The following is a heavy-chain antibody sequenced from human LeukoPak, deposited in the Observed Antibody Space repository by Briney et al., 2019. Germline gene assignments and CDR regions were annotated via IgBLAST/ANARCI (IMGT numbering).Heavy chain of an antibody. J-gene: IGHJ4*02. D-gene: IGHD6-6*01. Sequence: PSETLSLTCTVSGGSISSSSYYWGWIRQPPGKGLEWIGSIYYSGSTYYNPSLKSRVTISVDTSKNQFSLKLSSVTAADTAVYYCARPSYSSSSAVAPFDYWGQGTLVTVSS. CDR1: GGSISSSSYY. CDR2: IYYSGST. V-gene: IGHV4-39*07. CDR3: ARPSYSSSSAVAPFDY.